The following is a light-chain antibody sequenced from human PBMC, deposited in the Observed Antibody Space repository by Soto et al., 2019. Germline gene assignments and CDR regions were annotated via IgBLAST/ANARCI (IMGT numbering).Light chain of an antibody. CDR3: HHYGSTPFT. V-gene: IGKV3-20*01. CDR2: GAS. CDR1: QGVSTNY. J-gene: IGKJ3*01. Sequence: EIVLTQSPGTLSLAPGDRATLSCRASQGVSTNYLAWYPQKLGQAPRLLIYGASSRATGIPARFSGSGSGTAFPLTVSRLEPDDFAVYYCHHYGSTPFTFGTENKVEIK.